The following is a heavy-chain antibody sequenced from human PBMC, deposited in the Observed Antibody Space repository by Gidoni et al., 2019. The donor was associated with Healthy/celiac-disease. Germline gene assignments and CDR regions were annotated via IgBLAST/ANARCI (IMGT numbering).Heavy chain of an antibody. CDR3: ARDFAVTPRGYFDY. V-gene: IGHV3-66*01. CDR1: GFTLSSNY. Sequence: EVQLVESGGGLVQPGGSLSPSCAAAGFTLSSNYMSGVRQAPGKGLEWVSVIYSGGSTYYADSVKGRFTISRDNSKNTLYLQMNSLRAEDTAVYYCARDFAVTPRGYFDYWGQGTLVTVSS. J-gene: IGHJ4*02. CDR2: IYSGGST. D-gene: IGHD4-4*01.